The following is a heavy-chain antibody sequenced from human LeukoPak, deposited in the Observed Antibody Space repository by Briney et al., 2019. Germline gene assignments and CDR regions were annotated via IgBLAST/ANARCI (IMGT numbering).Heavy chain of an antibody. CDR2: INSDGSYI. D-gene: IGHD1-7*01. CDR3: ARDGGTTDFDY. J-gene: IGHJ4*02. V-gene: IGHV3-7*01. CDR1: GFTFSSHW. Sequence: GGSLRLSCAASGFTFSSHWMTWVRQAPGKGLEWVACINSDGSYIQYVDSVKGRFSISRDNAKNSLFLQMNSLRAEDTAVYYCARDGGTTDFDYWGQGTLVTVSS.